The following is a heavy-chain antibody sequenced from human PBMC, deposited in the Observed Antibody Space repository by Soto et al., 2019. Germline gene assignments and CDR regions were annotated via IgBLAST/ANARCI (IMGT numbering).Heavy chain of an antibody. D-gene: IGHD5-18*01. CDR1: GYTFTSYY. CDR3: ARGLEDTPIDY. J-gene: IGHJ4*02. Sequence: GASVKVSCKSSGYTFTSYYMHCVRQAPGQGLEWMGIINPSGGSTSYAQKFQGRVTMTRDTSTSTVYMELSSLRSEDTAVYYCARGLEDTPIDYWGQGTLVTVSS. V-gene: IGHV1-46*03. CDR2: INPSGGST.